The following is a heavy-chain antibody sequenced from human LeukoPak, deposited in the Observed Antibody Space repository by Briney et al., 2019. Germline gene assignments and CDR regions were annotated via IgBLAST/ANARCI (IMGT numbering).Heavy chain of an antibody. CDR2: VCWNSGSI. CDR3: AKGAHRILTYGMDV. V-gene: IGHV3-9*01. CDR1: GFTFGDYA. J-gene: IGHJ6*02. Sequence: GGSLRHSCAASGFTFGDYAMHWVRQAPGKGLEWVSGVCWNSGSIGYADSVKGRFTISRDNAKNSLYLQMNSLRAEDTALYYCAKGAHRILTYGMDVWGQGTTVTVSS. D-gene: IGHD2-15*01.